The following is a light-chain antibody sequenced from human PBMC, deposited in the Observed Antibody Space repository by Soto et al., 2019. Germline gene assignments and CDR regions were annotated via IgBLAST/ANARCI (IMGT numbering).Light chain of an antibody. CDR3: QQYNNWPKM. J-gene: IGKJ1*01. Sequence: EIVLTQSPATLSLSPGERATLSCRASQSVSSYLAWYQQKPGQAPRLLIYDASNRATGIPARFSGSGSGTDFTLTISSLEPEDFAVYYCQQYNNWPKMFGQGTKVDIK. V-gene: IGKV3-11*01. CDR1: QSVSSY. CDR2: DAS.